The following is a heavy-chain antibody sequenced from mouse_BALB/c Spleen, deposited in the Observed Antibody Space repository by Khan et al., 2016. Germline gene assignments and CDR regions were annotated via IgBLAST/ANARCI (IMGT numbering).Heavy chain of an antibody. Sequence: EVELVESGGGLVQPGGSLKLSCAASGFTFSSYTMSWVRQTPEKRLEWVAYISNGGGSTYYPDTVKGRFTISRDNAKNTLYLQMSSLKCEDTAMYYCARMTLLYYYGSSPYYFDYWGQGTTLTVSS. D-gene: IGHD1-1*01. CDR2: ISNGGGST. CDR3: ARMTLLYYYGSSPYYFDY. CDR1: GFTFSSYT. V-gene: IGHV5-12-2*01. J-gene: IGHJ2*01.